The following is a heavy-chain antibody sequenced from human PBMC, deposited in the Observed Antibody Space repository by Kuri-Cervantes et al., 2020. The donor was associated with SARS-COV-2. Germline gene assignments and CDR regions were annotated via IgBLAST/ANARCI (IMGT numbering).Heavy chain of an antibody. CDR2: ISSSSSTI. D-gene: IGHD3-3*01. V-gene: IGHV3-48*01. CDR3: ARDQEADFWSGYYRQTGYYYYGMDV. CDR1: GFTFSSYG. J-gene: IGHJ6*02. Sequence: GESLKISCAASGFTFSSYGMNWIRQAPGKGLEWVSYISSSSSTIYYADSVKGRFTISRDNAKNSLYLQMNSLRAEDTAVYYCARDQEADFWSGYYRQTGYYYYGMDVWGQGTTVTVSS.